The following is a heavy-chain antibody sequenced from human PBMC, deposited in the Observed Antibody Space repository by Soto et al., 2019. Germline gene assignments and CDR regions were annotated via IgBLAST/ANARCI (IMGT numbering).Heavy chain of an antibody. J-gene: IGHJ4*02. CDR2: ISSTTNYI. CDR3: ARESEDPTSNFDY. CDR1: GFTFTRYS. Sequence: GGSLRLSCAASGFTFTRYSMNWVRQAPGKGLEWVSSISSTTNYIYYGDSMKGRFTISRDNAKNSLYLEMNSLRAEDTAVYYCARESEDPTSNFDYWGQGTLVTVYS. V-gene: IGHV3-21*06.